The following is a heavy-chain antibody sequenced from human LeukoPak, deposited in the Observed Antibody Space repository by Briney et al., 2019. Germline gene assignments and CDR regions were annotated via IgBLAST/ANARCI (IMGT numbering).Heavy chain of an antibody. Sequence: GGSLRLSCAASGFTVSSNYMSWVRQAPGKGLEWVSVIYSGGSTYYADSVKGRFTISRDNSKNTLYLQMNSLRAEDTAVYYCARDRPTSLWFGELISYGMDVWGQGTTVTVSS. V-gene: IGHV3-66*01. CDR2: IYSGGST. CDR3: ARDRPTSLWFGELISYGMDV. J-gene: IGHJ6*02. CDR1: GFTVSSNY. D-gene: IGHD3-10*01.